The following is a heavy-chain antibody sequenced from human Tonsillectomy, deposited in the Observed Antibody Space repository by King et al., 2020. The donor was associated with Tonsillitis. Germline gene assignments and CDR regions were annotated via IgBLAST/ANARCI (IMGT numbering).Heavy chain of an antibody. V-gene: IGHV3-7*01. CDR2: IKGDGSEK. D-gene: IGHD1-1*01. CDR1: GLTFSSYW. J-gene: IGHJ4*02. CDR3: AGRACSIDTCYDASWNAFDH. Sequence: VQLVESGGGLVQPGGSLRLSCAASGLTFSSYWMTWVRQAPGKGLEWVANIKGDGSEKYYVDSVKGRFTISRDNAKNSLYLQMDSLRAEDPAVYSCAGRACSIDTCYDASWNAFDHWGQGTVVTVSS.